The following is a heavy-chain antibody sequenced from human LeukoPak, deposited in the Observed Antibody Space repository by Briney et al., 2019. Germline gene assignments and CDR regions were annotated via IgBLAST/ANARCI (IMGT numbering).Heavy chain of an antibody. J-gene: IGHJ4*02. CDR2: ISGSGGHP. V-gene: IGHV3-23*01. CDR3: AKETGYSGYEYGDY. Sequence: PGGSLRLSCAASGFTFSSYAMSWVRQAPGKGLEWVSGISGSGGHPYYADSVKGRFTISRDNSKNTLYLQMNSLRPEDTAVYYCAKETGYSGYEYGDYWGQGTLVTVSS. D-gene: IGHD5-12*01. CDR1: GFTFSSYA.